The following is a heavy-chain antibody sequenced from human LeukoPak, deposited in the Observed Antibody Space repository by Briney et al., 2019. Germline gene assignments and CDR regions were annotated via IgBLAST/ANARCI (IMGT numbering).Heavy chain of an antibody. D-gene: IGHD6-19*01. J-gene: IGHJ4*02. CDR2: IYYSGST. CDR1: GGSISSSAFY. Sequence: SETLSLTCTVSGGSISSSAFYWGWIRQPPGKGLEWIGTIYYSGSTYYNPSLKSRVTISVDTSKNQFSLELSSVTAADTALYYCARANSSGWPFHYWGQGTLVTVSS. V-gene: IGHV4-39*01. CDR3: ARANSSGWPFHY.